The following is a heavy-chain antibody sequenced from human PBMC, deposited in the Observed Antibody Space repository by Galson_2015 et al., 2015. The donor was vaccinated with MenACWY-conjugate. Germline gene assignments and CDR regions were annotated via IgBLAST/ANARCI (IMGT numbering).Heavy chain of an antibody. Sequence: ETLSLTCAVYGGAFSVDYWSWIRQPPGKGLGWIGEINHSGSTNYNPSLNRRVTISVDTSKNQFSLKLNSVTAADTAVYYCARGADMSGIVEAPPAMVWFDPWGQGTLVTVSS. D-gene: IGHD2-2*01. J-gene: IGHJ5*02. CDR3: ARGADMSGIVEAPPAMVWFDP. V-gene: IGHV4-34*01. CDR2: INHSGST. CDR1: GGAFSVDY.